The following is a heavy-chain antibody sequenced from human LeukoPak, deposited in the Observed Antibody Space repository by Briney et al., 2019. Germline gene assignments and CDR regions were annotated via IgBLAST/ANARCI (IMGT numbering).Heavy chain of an antibody. J-gene: IGHJ4*02. CDR2: IKSKTDGATT. CDR1: GFTFSSYS. CDR3: TTGRRFDF. V-gene: IGHV3-15*01. Sequence: PGGSLRLSCTASGFTFSSYSLNWVRQAPGKGLEWVGRIKSKTDGATTDYAAPVKGRFTISRDDSKNTLYLQMNSLKTEDTAVYYCTTGRRFDFWGQGTLVTVSS.